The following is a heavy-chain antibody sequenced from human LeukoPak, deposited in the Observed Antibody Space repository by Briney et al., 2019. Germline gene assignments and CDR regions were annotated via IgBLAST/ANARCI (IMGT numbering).Heavy chain of an antibody. CDR2: INHSGST. V-gene: IGHV4-34*01. Sequence: ASETLSLTCAVYGGSFSGYYWSWIRQPPGKGLEWIGEINHSGSTNYNPSLKSRVTISVDTSKNQFSLKLSSVTAADTAVYYCARLLWWGRRNWFDPWGQGTLVTVSS. J-gene: IGHJ5*02. CDR3: ARLLWWGRRNWFDP. CDR1: GGSFSGYY. D-gene: IGHD2-21*01.